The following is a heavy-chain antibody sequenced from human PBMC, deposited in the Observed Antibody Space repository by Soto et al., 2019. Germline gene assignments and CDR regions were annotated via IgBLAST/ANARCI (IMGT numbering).Heavy chain of an antibody. Sequence: GGSLRLSCVAAGFTFSAYSMYWVCQAPGKGLEWVSYISGGSKTINYADSVKGRFTISRDNAKNSLYLQMNSLRAEDTAVYYCATSVVGSYWGQGNVVTVSS. J-gene: IGHJ4*02. CDR1: GFTFSAYS. CDR3: ATSVVGSY. CDR2: ISGGSKTI. V-gene: IGHV3-48*04. D-gene: IGHD6-19*01.